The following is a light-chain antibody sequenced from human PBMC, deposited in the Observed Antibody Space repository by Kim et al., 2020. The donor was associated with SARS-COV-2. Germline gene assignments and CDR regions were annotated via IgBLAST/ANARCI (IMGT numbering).Light chain of an antibody. CDR2: GNS. CDR1: SSNIGAGYD. V-gene: IGLV1-40*01. J-gene: IGLJ1*01. Sequence: VTTPCTGRSSNIGAGYDVHWYQQLPGTAPNLLIYGNSNRPSGVPDRFSGSKSGTSASLAITGLQAEDEADYYCQSYDSSLSGSYVFGTGTKVTVL. CDR3: QSYDSSLSGSYV.